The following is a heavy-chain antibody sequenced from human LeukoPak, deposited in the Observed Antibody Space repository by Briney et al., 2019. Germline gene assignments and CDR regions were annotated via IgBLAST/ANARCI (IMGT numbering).Heavy chain of an antibody. D-gene: IGHD5-24*01. CDR3: ARDGSRYYYCYYGMDV. Sequence: GGSLRLSCAASGFTFSSYWMSWVRQAPGKGLEWVANIKQDGSEKYYVDSVKGRFTISRDNAKNSLYLQMNSLRAEDTAVYYCARDGSRYYYCYYGMDVWGQGTTVTVSS. CDR2: IKQDGSEK. CDR1: GFTFSSYW. J-gene: IGHJ6*02. V-gene: IGHV3-7*03.